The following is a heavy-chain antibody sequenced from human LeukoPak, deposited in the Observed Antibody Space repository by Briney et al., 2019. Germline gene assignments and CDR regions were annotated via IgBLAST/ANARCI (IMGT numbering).Heavy chain of an antibody. CDR3: ARDLGYYDYVWGSYRPNWFDP. D-gene: IGHD3-16*02. CDR2: IIPIFGTA. CDR1: GYTFTSYG. V-gene: IGHV1-69*13. J-gene: IGHJ5*02. Sequence: SVKVSCKASGYTFTSYGISWVRQAPGQGLEWMGGIIPIFGTANYAQKFQGRVTITADESTSTAYTELSSLRSEDTAVYYCARDLGYYDYVWGSYRPNWFDPWGQGTLVTVSS.